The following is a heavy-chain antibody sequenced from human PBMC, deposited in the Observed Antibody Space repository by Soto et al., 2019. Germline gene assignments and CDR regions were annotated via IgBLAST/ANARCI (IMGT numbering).Heavy chain of an antibody. J-gene: IGHJ6*02. CDR3: AKVSLGATTISDYYYYGMDV. CDR2: ISGSGGAT. V-gene: IGHV3-23*01. CDR1: GFTFNSYA. Sequence: PGGSLRLSCAASGFTFNSYAMHWVRQAPGKGLEWVSGISGSGGATYYADSVKGRVTISRDNSKNTVYLQMKSLRAEDTAVYYCAKVSLGATTISDYYYYGMDVWGQGTTVTVSS. D-gene: IGHD1-26*01.